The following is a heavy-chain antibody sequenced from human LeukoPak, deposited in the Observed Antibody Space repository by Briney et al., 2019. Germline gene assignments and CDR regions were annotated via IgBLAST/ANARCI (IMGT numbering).Heavy chain of an antibody. J-gene: IGHJ3*02. CDR3: AKDPNGDYIGTFDI. CDR1: GFTFSSYA. D-gene: IGHD4-17*01. V-gene: IGHV3-23*01. Sequence: GGSLRLSCAASGFTFSSYAMTWVRQAPGKGLEWVSSISGSGGSTQYAASVQGRFTISRDNSKNTLYLQMNSLRAEDTAVYYCAKDPNGDYIGTFDIWGQGTMATVSS. CDR2: ISGSGGST.